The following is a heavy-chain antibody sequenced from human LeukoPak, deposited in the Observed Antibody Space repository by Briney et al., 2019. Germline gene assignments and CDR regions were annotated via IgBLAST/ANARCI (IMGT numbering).Heavy chain of an antibody. D-gene: IGHD3-16*01. CDR1: GFSLTTSGVG. CDR2: TYWNDDR. V-gene: IGHV2-5*01. J-gene: IGHJ4*02. CDR3: VHINSWGSYSVFDY. Sequence: SGPTLVKPRQTLTLTCTFSGFSLTTSGVGVGWIRQPPGKALEWLALTYWNDDRHYSPSLKSSLTITKDTSKNQVVLTMTKMDPVDTATYYCVHINSWGSYSVFDYWGQGTLVTVSS.